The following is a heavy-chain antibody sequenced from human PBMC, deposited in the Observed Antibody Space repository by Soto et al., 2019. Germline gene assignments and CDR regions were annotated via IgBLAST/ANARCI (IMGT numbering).Heavy chain of an antibody. D-gene: IGHD3-16*02. CDR2: INPNSGGT. V-gene: IGHV1-2*04. Sequence: ASVKVSCKASGYTLTGYYMHWVRQAPGQGLEWMGWINPNSGGTNYAQKFQGWVTMTRDTSISTAYMELSRLRSDDTAVYYCARDSSTYVWGGYRPNWFDPWGQGTLVTVSS. CDR3: ARDSSTYVWGGYRPNWFDP. J-gene: IGHJ5*02. CDR1: GYTLTGYY.